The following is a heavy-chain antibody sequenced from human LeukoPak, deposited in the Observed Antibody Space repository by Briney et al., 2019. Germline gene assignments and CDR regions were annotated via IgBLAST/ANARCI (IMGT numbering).Heavy chain of an antibody. CDR1: GFTFSSYG. Sequence: RPGGSLRLSCAASGFTFSSYGMHWVRQAPGKGLEWVAVISYDGSNKYYADSVNGRFTISRDNSKNTLYLQMNSLRAEDTAVYYCAKDPASGDDYYFDYWGQGTLVTVSS. J-gene: IGHJ4*02. V-gene: IGHV3-30*18. CDR2: ISYDGSNK. D-gene: IGHD3-10*01. CDR3: AKDPASGDDYYFDY.